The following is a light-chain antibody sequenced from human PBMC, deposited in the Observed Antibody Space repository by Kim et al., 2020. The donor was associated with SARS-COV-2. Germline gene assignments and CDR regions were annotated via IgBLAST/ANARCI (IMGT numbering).Light chain of an antibody. CDR1: QGISSY. J-gene: IGKJ4*01. CDR3: QQYYSYPQRT. Sequence: AIRITQSPSSLSASTGDRVTITCRASQGISSYLAWYQQKPGKAPKLLIYAASTLQSGVPSRFSGSGSGTDFTLTISCLQSEDFATYYCQQYYSYPQRTFGGGTKVDIK. V-gene: IGKV1-8*01. CDR2: AAS.